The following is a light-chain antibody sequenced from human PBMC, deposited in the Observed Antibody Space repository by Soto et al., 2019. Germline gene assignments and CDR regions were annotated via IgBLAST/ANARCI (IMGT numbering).Light chain of an antibody. CDR1: TGEVSSGYY. V-gene: IGLV7-43*01. CDR3: LHSYDGSRV. CDR2: DTY. Sequence: QAVVTQDPSLTVSPGGTVTLTCASSTGEVSSGYYANWFQQRPGQAPRSLIFDTYNRHSWTPARFSGSLFGGKAPLTLTGVQPEDEAKYCCLHSYDGSRVFGGGTKLTVL. J-gene: IGLJ3*02.